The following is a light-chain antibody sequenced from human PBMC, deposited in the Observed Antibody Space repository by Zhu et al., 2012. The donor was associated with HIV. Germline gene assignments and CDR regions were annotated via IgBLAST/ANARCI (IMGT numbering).Light chain of an antibody. V-gene: IGKV3-20*01. CDR2: GAS. Sequence: DIELTQSPGTLSLPPGESATLSCRASQSVTYFLAWYQQKPGQAPRLLIYGASSRATGIPERFSGSGSETDFTLTIGRLEPEDFAVYYCQQYATSPRITFGQGTRLDIK. CDR3: QQYATSPRIT. CDR1: QSVTYF. J-gene: IGKJ5*01.